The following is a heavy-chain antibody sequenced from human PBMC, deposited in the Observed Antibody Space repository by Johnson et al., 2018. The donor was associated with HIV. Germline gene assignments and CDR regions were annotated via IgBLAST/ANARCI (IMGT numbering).Heavy chain of an antibody. CDR3: ARGPHHSSGTTLRGAFDI. CDR2: IYSGGST. J-gene: IGHJ3*02. D-gene: IGHD1-7*01. V-gene: IGHV3-66*01. CDR1: GFTFSTYG. Sequence: VQLVESGGGLVQPGGSLRMSCVASGFTFSTYGMTWVRQAPGKGLEWVSVIYSGGSTYYADSVKGRFTISRDNSKNTLYLQMNSLRAEDTALYYCARGPHHSSGTTLRGAFDIWGQGTMVTVSS.